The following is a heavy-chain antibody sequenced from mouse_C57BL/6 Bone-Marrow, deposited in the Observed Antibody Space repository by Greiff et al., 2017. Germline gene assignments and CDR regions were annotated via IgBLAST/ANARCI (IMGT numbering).Heavy chain of an antibody. CDR1: GFNIKNTY. J-gene: IGHJ2*01. Sequence: VQLQQSVAELVRPGASVKLSCTASGFNIKNTYMHWVKQRPEQGLEWIGRIDPASGNTKYAPKFQGKATITADTSSNTAYLQLSSLTSEDTAIYYCARWGVTTVVAPYYFDYWGKGTTLTASS. CDR3: ARWGVTTVVAPYYFDY. D-gene: IGHD1-1*01. CDR2: IDPASGNT. V-gene: IGHV14-3*01.